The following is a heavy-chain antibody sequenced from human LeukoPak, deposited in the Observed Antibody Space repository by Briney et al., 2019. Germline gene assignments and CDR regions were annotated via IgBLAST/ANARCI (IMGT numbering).Heavy chain of an antibody. D-gene: IGHD3-22*01. J-gene: IGHJ3*02. V-gene: IGHV3-23*01. Sequence: GGSLRLSCAASRFTFSSYAMAWVRQAPGKGLEWVSTISYNGYNTHYADSVKGRFTISRDNSKNTLYLQMNSLRAEDTAVYYCATRITMIVADAFDIWGQGTMVTVSS. CDR1: RFTFSSYA. CDR3: ATRITMIVADAFDI. CDR2: ISYNGYNT.